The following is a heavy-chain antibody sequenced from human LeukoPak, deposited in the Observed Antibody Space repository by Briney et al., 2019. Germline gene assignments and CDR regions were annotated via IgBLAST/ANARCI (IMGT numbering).Heavy chain of an antibody. D-gene: IGHD6-19*01. V-gene: IGHV3-9*01. J-gene: IGHJ4*02. CDR3: AKDSAAVAAYYFDY. CDR2: ISWNSGSI. Sequence: PGRSLRLSCAASGFTFDDCAMHWVRQAPGKGLEWVSGISWNSGSIGYADSVKGRFTISRDNAKNSLYLQMNSLRAEDTALYYCAKDSAAVAAYYFDYWGQGTLVTVSS. CDR1: GFTFDDCA.